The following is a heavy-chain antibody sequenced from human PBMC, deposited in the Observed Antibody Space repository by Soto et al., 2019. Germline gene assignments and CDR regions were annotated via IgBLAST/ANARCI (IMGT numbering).Heavy chain of an antibody. Sequence: QVQVVQSRAEVKKPGASVRVSCKTSGYTFTDYDMNWVRQAAGQGLEYMGWMSADSGNTDYSQQFQGRVTMTSNTSTSTAYMELSSLTSEDTAVYYCEVTTGYWGQGTMVTVSS. J-gene: IGHJ4*02. CDR3: EVTTGY. CDR1: GYTFTDYD. CDR2: MSADSGNT. D-gene: IGHD1-1*01. V-gene: IGHV1-8*02.